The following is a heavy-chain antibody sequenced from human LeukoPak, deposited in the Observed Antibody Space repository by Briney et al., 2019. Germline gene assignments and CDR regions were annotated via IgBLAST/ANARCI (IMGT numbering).Heavy chain of an antibody. V-gene: IGHV1-2*02. CDR1: GYTFTGYY. CDR2: INPNSGGT. D-gene: IGHD6-13*01. CDR3: ARGSPIAADGSRGLDY. Sequence: ASVKVSCKASGYTFTGYYMHWVRQAPGQGLEWMGWINPNSGGTNYAQKFQGRVTMTRDTSISTAYMEVTRLRSDGTAVYYCARGSPIAADGSRGLDYWGQGTLVTVSS. J-gene: IGHJ4*02.